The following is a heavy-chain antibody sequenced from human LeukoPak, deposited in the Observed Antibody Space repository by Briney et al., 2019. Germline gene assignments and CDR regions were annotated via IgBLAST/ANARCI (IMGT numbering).Heavy chain of an antibody. Sequence: GGSLRLSCAASGFTFDDYAMHWVRQAPGKGLEWVSGISRDSGSIGYADSVKGRFTISRDNAKNSLYVQMNSLRVEDTALYYCAKDNFPLHGYSYGYWYYFDYWGQGTPVTVSS. CDR3: AKDNFPLHGYSYGYWYYFDY. J-gene: IGHJ4*02. D-gene: IGHD5-18*01. V-gene: IGHV3-9*01. CDR1: GFTFDDYA. CDR2: ISRDSGSI.